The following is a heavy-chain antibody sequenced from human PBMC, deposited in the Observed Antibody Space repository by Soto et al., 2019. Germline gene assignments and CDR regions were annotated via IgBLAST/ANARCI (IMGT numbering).Heavy chain of an antibody. D-gene: IGHD2-2*01. CDR2: VNPDASST. CDR3: TRATAVSFDY. V-gene: IGHV3-74*01. J-gene: IGHJ4*02. CDR1: GFTFSSYW. Sequence: TGGSLRLSCVASGFTFSSYWIHWVRQAPGKGLVWVSRVNPDASSTSYADSVKGRFTISRDNAQNTLYLQMNSLRAEDTAVYYCTRATAVSFDYWGQGTLVTVSS.